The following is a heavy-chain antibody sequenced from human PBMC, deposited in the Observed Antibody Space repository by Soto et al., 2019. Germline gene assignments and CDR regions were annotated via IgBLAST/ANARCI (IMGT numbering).Heavy chain of an antibody. Sequence: GSLRRSGGPSGFIFSSYDMHWVRQTSGNGLQWVSRIGVSGDTNYSGSVKGRFTISRENAKNFFFLQMNSLRAGDTGVYYCVRGLPGGFAAWGQGTVVTVSS. CDR3: VRGLPGGFAA. V-gene: IGHV3-13*01. CDR1: GFIFSSYD. CDR2: IGVSGDT. J-gene: IGHJ5*02. D-gene: IGHD3-16*01.